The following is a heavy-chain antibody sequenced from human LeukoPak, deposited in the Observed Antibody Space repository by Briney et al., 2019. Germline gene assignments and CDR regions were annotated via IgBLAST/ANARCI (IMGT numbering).Heavy chain of an antibody. CDR2: IYSGGST. J-gene: IGHJ4*02. CDR1: GFTVSSNY. Sequence: GGSLRLSCAASGFTVSSNYMSWVRQAPGKGLEWVSVIYSGGSTYYADSVKGRFTISRDNSKNTLYLQMNSLRAEDTAVYYCARAGSAAAIGGFDYWGQGTLVTVSS. V-gene: IGHV3-66*01. D-gene: IGHD2-2*02. CDR3: ARAGSAAAIGGFDY.